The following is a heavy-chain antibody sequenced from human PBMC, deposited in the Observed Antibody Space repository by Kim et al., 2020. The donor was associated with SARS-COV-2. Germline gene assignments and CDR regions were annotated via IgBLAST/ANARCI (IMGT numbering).Heavy chain of an antibody. Sequence: SETLSLTCTVSGGSISSGGYYWSWIRQHPGKGLEWIGYIYYSGRTYYNPSLKSRVTISVDTSKNQFSLKLSSVTAADTAVYYCARGVEMATIGGTAPFDYGGQGTLVTVSS. CDR3: ARGVEMATIGGTAPFDY. D-gene: IGHD2-21*01. J-gene: IGHJ4*02. CDR1: GGSISSGGYY. CDR2: IYYSGRT. V-gene: IGHV4-31*03.